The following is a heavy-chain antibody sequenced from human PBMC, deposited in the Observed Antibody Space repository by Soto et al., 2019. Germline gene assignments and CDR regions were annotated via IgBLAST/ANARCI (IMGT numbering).Heavy chain of an antibody. CDR2: IKQDGSEK. J-gene: IGHJ6*02. D-gene: IGHD6-13*01. CDR1: GFTFSSYW. Sequence: QTGGSLRLSCAASGFTFSSYWMSWVRQAPGKGLEWVANIKQDGSEKYYVDSVKGRFTISRDNAKNSLYLQMNSLRAEDTAVYYCAAGAAAGPYGMDVWGQGTTVTVSS. V-gene: IGHV3-7*03. CDR3: AAGAAAGPYGMDV.